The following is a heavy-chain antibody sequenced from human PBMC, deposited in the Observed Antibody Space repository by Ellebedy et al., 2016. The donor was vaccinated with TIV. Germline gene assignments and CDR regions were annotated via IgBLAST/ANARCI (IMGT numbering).Heavy chain of an antibody. J-gene: IGHJ5*02. V-gene: IGHV4-59*01. Sequence: MPGGSLRLSCTVSGGSISSYYWSWIRQPPGKGLEWIGSIYYSGSTNYNPSLKSRVTISVDTSKNQFSLKLSSVTAADTAVYYCARDVRDGFDPWGQGTLVTVSS. CDR3: ARDVRDGFDP. CDR1: GGSISSYY. CDR2: IYYSGST.